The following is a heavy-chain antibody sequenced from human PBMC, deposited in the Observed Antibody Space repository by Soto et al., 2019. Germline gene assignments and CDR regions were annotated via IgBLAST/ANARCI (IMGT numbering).Heavy chain of an antibody. J-gene: IGHJ6*03. CDR2: IYPGDSDT. D-gene: IGHD4-4*01. CDR1: GYSFTSYW. CDR3: ASRHDYSSDYYYYYMDV. V-gene: IGHV5-51*01. Sequence: PGESLKISCKGSGYSFTSYWIGWVRQMPGKGLEWMGIIYPGDSDTRYSPSFQGQVTISADKSISTAYLQWSSLKASDTAMYYCASRHDYSSDYYYYYMDVWGKGTTVTVSS.